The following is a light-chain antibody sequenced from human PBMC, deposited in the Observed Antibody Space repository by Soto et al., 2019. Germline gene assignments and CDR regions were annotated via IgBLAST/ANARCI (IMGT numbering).Light chain of an antibody. J-gene: IGKJ4*01. CDR1: QSVTSS. Sequence: DIVLTQSPATLSLSPGERATLSCRASQSVTSSLVWYQQKPGQAPRLLIYDASNRATGIPARFSGSGSGTDFTLTISSLEPEDFAVYYCQQRSTWPRAFGGGTKLEIK. V-gene: IGKV3-11*01. CDR2: DAS. CDR3: QQRSTWPRA.